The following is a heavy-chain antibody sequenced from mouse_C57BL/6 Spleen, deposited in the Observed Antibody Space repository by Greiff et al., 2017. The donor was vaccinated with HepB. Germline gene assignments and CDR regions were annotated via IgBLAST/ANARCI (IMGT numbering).Heavy chain of an antibody. V-gene: IGHV1-59*01. Sequence: VQLQQPGAELVRPGTSVKLSCKASGYTFTSYWMHWVKQRPGQGLEWIGVIDPSDSYTNYNQKFKGKATLTVDTSSSTAYMRLSSLTSEDSAVYYCAEGTLWYFDVWGTGTTVTVSS. CDR3: AEGTLWYFDV. J-gene: IGHJ1*03. CDR2: IDPSDSYT. D-gene: IGHD3-3*01. CDR1: GYTFTSYW.